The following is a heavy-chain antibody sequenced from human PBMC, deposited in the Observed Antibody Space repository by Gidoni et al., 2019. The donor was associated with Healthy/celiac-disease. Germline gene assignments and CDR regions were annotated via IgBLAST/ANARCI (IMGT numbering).Heavy chain of an antibody. V-gene: IGHV1-46*01. Sequence: QVQLVQSGAEVKKPGASVKVSCKASGYTFTTYYMHWVRQAPGQGLEWLGRINPSGGSTSYAQKLQGRVTMTRDTSTTTVYMELSSLRSDDTAVYYCARAPRMPGTYDSSGYIDYWGQGTLVTVSS. CDR2: INPSGGST. D-gene: IGHD3-22*01. J-gene: IGHJ4*02. CDR1: GYTFTTYY. CDR3: ARAPRMPGTYDSSGYIDY.